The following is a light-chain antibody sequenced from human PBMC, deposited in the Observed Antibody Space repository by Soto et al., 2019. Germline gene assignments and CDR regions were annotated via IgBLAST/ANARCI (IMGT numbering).Light chain of an antibody. CDR1: SSNIGNNF. CDR2: RSD. V-gene: IGLV1-47*01. CDR3: ASWDDTLSGVV. Sequence: QSVLTQSPSGSGTPGQRVTMPCSGSSSNIGNNFVFWYQHVPGTAPKLLIYRSDQRPSGVPDPFSASKSGTSASLAISGLRSDDEADYYCASWDDTLSGVVFGGGTKLTVL. J-gene: IGLJ3*02.